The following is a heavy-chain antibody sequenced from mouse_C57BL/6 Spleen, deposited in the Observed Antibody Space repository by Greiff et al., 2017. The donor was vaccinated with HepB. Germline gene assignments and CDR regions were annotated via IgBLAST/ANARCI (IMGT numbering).Heavy chain of an antibody. CDR2: INPNNGGT. J-gene: IGHJ2*01. V-gene: IGHV1-26*01. D-gene: IGHD2-3*01. CDR1: GYTFTDYY. Sequence: EVQLQQSGPELVKPGASVKISCKASGYTFTDYYMNWVKQSHGKSLEWIGDINPNNGGTSYNQKFKGKATLTVDKSSSTAYMELRSLTSEDSAVYYCARESYDPDYWGQGTTLTVSS. CDR3: ARESYDPDY.